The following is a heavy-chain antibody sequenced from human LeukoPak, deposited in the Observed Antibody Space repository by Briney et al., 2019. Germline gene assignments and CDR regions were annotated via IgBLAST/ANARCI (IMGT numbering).Heavy chain of an antibody. J-gene: IGHJ4*02. Sequence: PGGSLRLPCAASGFTFSSYAMSWVRQAPGKALEWVSAISGSGGSTYYADSVKGRFTISRDNSKNTLYLQMNSLRAEDTAVYYCAKGMSRLGYCSSTSCYTAGYWGQGTLVTVSS. V-gene: IGHV3-23*01. D-gene: IGHD2-2*02. CDR2: ISGSGGST. CDR1: GFTFSSYA. CDR3: AKGMSRLGYCSSTSCYTAGY.